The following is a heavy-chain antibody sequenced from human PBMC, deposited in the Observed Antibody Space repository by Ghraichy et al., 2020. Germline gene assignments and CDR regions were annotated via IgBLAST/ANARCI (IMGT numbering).Heavy chain of an antibody. CDR2: IYSGGST. J-gene: IGHJ6*02. Sequence: GESLNISCAASGFTVSSNYMSWVRQAPGKGLEWVSVIYSGGSTYYADSVKGRFTISRHNSKNTLYLQMNSLRAEDTAVYYCARGEPHYYYGMDVWGQGTTVTVSS. D-gene: IGHD1-26*01. CDR1: GFTVSSNY. CDR3: ARGEPHYYYGMDV. V-gene: IGHV3-53*04.